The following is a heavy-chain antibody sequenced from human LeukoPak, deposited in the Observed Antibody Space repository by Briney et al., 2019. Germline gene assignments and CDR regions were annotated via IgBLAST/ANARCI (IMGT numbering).Heavy chain of an antibody. CDR3: ARDDSSGWYEYFQH. V-gene: IGHV4-59*12. CDR2: INHSGST. D-gene: IGHD6-19*01. Sequence: SETLSLTCTVSGGSISSYYWSWIRQPPGKGLEWIGEINHSGSTYYNPSLKSRVTISVDTSKNQFSLKLSSVTAADTAVYYCARDDSSGWYEYFQHWGQGTLVTVSS. J-gene: IGHJ1*01. CDR1: GGSISSYY.